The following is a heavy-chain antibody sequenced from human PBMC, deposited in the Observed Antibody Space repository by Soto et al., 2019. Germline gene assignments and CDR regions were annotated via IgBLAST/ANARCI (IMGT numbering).Heavy chain of an antibody. J-gene: IGHJ6*02. CDR2: ISGSSDTI. CDR3: ARDHGGSTWFVGIYYYFGVDV. CDR1: GFTLSSYN. Sequence: EVQLVESGGGLVQPGGSLRLSCAASGFTLSSYNMNWVRQAPGKGLEWVSYISGSSDTIYYADSVKGRFTISRDNAENSLYLQMDSLRDEDTAVYYCARDHGGSTWFVGIYYYFGVDVWGQGTTVTVSS. V-gene: IGHV3-48*02. D-gene: IGHD6-13*01.